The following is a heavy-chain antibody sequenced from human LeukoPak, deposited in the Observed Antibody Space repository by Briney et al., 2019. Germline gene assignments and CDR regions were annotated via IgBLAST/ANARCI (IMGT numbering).Heavy chain of an antibody. V-gene: IGHV1-8*01. J-gene: IGHJ6*03. CDR2: MNPNSGNT. CDR1: GYTFTSYD. Sequence: ASVKVSCKASGYTFTSYDINWVRQATGQGLEWMGWMNPNSGNTGYAQKFQGRVTMTRDMSTSTVYMELSSLRSEDAAVYYCARDGPFESGSYTLYYYYYMDVWGKGTTVTVSS. CDR3: ARDGPFESGSYTLYYYYYMDV. D-gene: IGHD1-26*01.